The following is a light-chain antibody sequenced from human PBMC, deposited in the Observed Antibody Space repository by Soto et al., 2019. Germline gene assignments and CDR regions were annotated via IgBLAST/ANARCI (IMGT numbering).Light chain of an antibody. CDR3: SSHGGADNFYV. V-gene: IGLV2-8*01. CDR2: EVT. Sequence: QSVLTQPPSASWSPGQSVTISCTGTSSDIGAYNYVSWYQQHPGKVPKLIIHEVTQRPSGVPDRFSASKSGNTASLTVSGLQAEDEADYYCSSHGGADNFYVFGTGTKVTVL. J-gene: IGLJ1*01. CDR1: SSDIGAYNY.